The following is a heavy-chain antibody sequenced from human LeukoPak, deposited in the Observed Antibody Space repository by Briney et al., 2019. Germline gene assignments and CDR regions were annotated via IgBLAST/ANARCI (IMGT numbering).Heavy chain of an antibody. CDR1: GFTFSNYW. CDR3: ARASSGSYGRVFDN. J-gene: IGHJ4*02. CDR2: INSDESST. D-gene: IGHD1-26*01. Sequence: PGGPLRLSCAASGFTFSNYWMHWVRQAPGKGLMWVSRINSDESSTSYGDSVKGRFTISRDNAKNTLYLQMNSLRAEDTAVYYCARASSGSYGRVFDNWGQGTLVTVSS. V-gene: IGHV3-74*01.